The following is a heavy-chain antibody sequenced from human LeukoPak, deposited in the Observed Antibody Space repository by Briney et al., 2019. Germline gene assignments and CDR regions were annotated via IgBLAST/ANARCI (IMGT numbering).Heavy chain of an antibody. J-gene: IGHJ4*02. CDR3: ARGGAMVRGVSPLDY. CDR1: GFTFSNYI. D-gene: IGHD3-10*01. CDR2: ISGSSSYI. Sequence: GGSLRLSCAASGFTFSNYIINWVRQAPGKGLEWVSSISGSSSYINYADSVKGRFTISRDNAKNSLYPQMNSLRAEDTAVYYCARGGAMVRGVSPLDYWGQGTLVTVSS. V-gene: IGHV3-21*01.